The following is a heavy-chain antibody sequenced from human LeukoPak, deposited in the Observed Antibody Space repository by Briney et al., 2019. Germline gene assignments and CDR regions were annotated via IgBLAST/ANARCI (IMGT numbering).Heavy chain of an antibody. V-gene: IGHV3-23*01. D-gene: IGHD3-16*01. CDR1: GFAFRIFS. Sequence: GGSLRLSCSASGFAFRIFSMSWVRQAPGKGLEWVSAISGSGGSTYYADSVKGRFTISRDNSKNTLYLQMNSLRAEDTAVYYCASPSYWGSGWGQGTLVTVSS. CDR2: ISGSGGST. CDR3: ASPSYWGSG. J-gene: IGHJ4*02.